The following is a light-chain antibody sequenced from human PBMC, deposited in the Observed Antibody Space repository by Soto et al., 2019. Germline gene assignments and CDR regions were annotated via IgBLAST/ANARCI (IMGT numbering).Light chain of an antibody. CDR2: GAS. Sequence: DIQMTQSPSTLSASVGDRVTITCRASQYIGDFLNWYQQTPGKAPKLLIFGASSLHIGVPSRFSGSGSGTEFTLTINNLQREDFATYYCQESFFTLGTFGRGTKVDIK. CDR3: QESFFTLGT. V-gene: IGKV1-39*01. CDR1: QYIGDF. J-gene: IGKJ1*01.